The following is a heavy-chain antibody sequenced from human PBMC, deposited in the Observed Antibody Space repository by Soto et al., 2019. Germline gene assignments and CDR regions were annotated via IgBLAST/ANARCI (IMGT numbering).Heavy chain of an antibody. D-gene: IGHD3-10*01. CDR1: GFTFSSFW. Sequence: EVQLVESGGGLVQPGGSLRLSCAVSGFTFSSFWMHWVRQAPGEGLVWVSRINTDGSSTSYADSVKGRFTISRDNAKNTLYLQMNSLRVEDTAMYYCAKRGGDTLGLSYWGQGTLVTVSS. J-gene: IGHJ4*02. CDR2: INTDGSST. V-gene: IGHV3-74*01. CDR3: AKRGGDTLGLSY.